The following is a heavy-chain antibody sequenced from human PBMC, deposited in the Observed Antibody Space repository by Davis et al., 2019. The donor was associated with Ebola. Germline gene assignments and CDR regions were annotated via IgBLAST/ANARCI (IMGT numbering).Heavy chain of an antibody. J-gene: IGHJ4*02. Sequence: ESLKISCAASGFTFSTYSMNWVRQAPGKGLEWVSSISSRSNYIYYADSVKGRFTISRDNAKNSLYLQMNSLRAEDTAVYYCARHYCRTTSCYLLSYYFDSWGQGTLVTVSS. CDR1: GFTFSTYS. V-gene: IGHV3-21*01. D-gene: IGHD2-2*01. CDR2: ISSRSNYI. CDR3: ARHYCRTTSCYLLSYYFDS.